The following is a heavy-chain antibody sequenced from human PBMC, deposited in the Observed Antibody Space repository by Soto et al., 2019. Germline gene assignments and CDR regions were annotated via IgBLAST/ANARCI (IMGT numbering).Heavy chain of an antibody. CDR3: AKTKRMTCMDV. D-gene: IGHD2-15*01. CDR2: ISGSGGST. J-gene: IGHJ6*02. Sequence: VSLRVSCAASGGTCSSFAISLVRQAPGKGLEWVSAISGSGGSTYYADSVKGRYTISRDNSKNTLYLQMNSLRAEDTAVYYCAKTKRMTCMDVWGQGTTVTVSS. CDR1: GGTCSSFA. V-gene: IGHV3-23*01.